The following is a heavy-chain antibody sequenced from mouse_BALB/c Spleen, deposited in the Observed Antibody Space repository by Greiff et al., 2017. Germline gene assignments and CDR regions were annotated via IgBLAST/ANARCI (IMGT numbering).Heavy chain of an antibody. CDR3: ARSWDDGRSWFAY. D-gene: IGHD4-1*01. V-gene: IGHV1S56*01. J-gene: IGHJ3*01. CDR1: GYTFTSYY. CDR2: IYPGNVNT. Sequence: QVQLQQSGPELVKPGASVRISFKASGYTFTSYYIHWVKQRPGQGLEWIGWIYPGNVNTKYNEKFKGKATLTADKSSSTAYMHLSSLTSEDSSVYFWARSWDDGRSWFAYGGQGTLVTVSA.